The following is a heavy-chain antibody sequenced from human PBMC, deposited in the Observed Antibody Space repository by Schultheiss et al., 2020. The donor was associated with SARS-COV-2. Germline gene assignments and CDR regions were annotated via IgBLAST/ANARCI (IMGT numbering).Heavy chain of an antibody. J-gene: IGHJ4*02. CDR3: AKDLGYSSSSSQNDF. CDR2: MNPNSGNT. CDR1: GYTFTSYD. V-gene: IGHV1-8*01. D-gene: IGHD6-6*01. Sequence: ASVKVSCKASGYTFTSYDINWVRQATGQGLEWMGWMNPNSGNTGYAQKFQGRVTMTRNTSISTAYMELRSLRSDDTAVYYCAKDLGYSSSSSQNDFWGQGTLVTVSS.